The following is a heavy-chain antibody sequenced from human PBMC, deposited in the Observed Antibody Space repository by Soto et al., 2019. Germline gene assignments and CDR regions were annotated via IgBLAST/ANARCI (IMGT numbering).Heavy chain of an antibody. J-gene: IGHJ4*02. CDR1: GGSISSGGYS. CDR3: ARDSLTGYYFDY. D-gene: IGHD3-9*01. CDR2: IYHSGGT. Sequence: PSETLSLTCAVSGGSISSGGYSWNWIRQPPGKGLEWIGYIYHSGGTYYNPSLKSRVAISVDKSKNQFSLKLSSVTAADTAVYYCARDSLTGYYFDYWGQGRLVTGSS. V-gene: IGHV4-30-2*01.